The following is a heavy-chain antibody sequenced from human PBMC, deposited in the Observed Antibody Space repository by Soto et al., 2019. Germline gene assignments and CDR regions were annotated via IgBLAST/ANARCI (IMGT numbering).Heavy chain of an antibody. D-gene: IGHD2-8*01. Sequence: EVELLESGGGLAQPGGSLRLSCAASGFIFSSYAMTWVRQAPGKGMEWVSTISSSGDSTYYADSVKGRLTISRDKSKNTLYLQMNSLRAEDASAYYCTKRLYYNWGRFEYWGQGTLVTVSP. CDR3: TKRLYYNWGRFEY. CDR2: ISSSGDST. J-gene: IGHJ4*02. CDR1: GFIFSSYA. V-gene: IGHV3-23*01.